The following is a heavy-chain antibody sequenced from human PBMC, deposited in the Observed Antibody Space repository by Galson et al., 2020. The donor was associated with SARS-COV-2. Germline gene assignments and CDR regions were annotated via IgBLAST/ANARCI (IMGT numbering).Heavy chain of an antibody. V-gene: IGHV1-18*01. J-gene: IGHJ4*02. CDR1: GYTFTTYG. CDR3: ARAGTIAATGTGGY. CDR2: ISAYNGDT. D-gene: IGHD6-13*01. Sequence: ASVKVSCKASGYTFTTYGITWVRQAPGQGLEWMGWISAYNGDTIYAQKFQGRVTMTTETSTTTAYMELRSLKSDDTAMYYCARAGTIAATGTGGYWGQGTLVTVSS.